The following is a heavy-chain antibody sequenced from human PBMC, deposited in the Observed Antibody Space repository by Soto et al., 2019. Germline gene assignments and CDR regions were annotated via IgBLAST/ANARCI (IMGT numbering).Heavy chain of an antibody. J-gene: IGHJ4*02. CDR2: INHSGST. Sequence: LSLTCAVYGGSFSGYYWSWIRQPPGKGLEWIGEINHSGSTNYNPSLKSRVTISVDTSKNQFSLKLSSVTAADTAVYYCARGNSGYSSSWYPVYFDYWGQGALVTVSS. CDR3: ARGNSGYSSSWYPVYFDY. D-gene: IGHD6-13*01. V-gene: IGHV4-34*01. CDR1: GGSFSGYY.